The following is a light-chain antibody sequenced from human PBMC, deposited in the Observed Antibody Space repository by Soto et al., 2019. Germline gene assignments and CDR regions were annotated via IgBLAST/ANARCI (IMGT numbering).Light chain of an antibody. CDR1: QTVSSGY. CDR3: QQYSSSPYT. Sequence: EIVLTQSPVTLSLSPGERATLSCGASQTVSSGYLAWYQQRPGLAPRLLIYDASSRATGIPDRFSGSGSGTDFSLTISRXEPEDFAVYYCQQYSSSPYTFGQGTKVDIK. V-gene: IGKV3D-20*01. CDR2: DAS. J-gene: IGKJ2*01.